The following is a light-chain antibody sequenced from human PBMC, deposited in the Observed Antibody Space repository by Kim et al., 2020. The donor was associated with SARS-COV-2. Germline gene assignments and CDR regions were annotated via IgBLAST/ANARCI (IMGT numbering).Light chain of an antibody. CDR3: QAWGGSSTVV. CDR2: QDH. V-gene: IGLV3-1*01. CDR1: KLGNRY. Sequence: VSPGQTASIICSGDKLGNRYVSWYQQKPGQSPVLVLYQDHKRLSGIPERFSGSNSEDRATLTISDTQAVDEADYYCQAWGGSSTVVFGGGTQLTVL. J-gene: IGLJ2*01.